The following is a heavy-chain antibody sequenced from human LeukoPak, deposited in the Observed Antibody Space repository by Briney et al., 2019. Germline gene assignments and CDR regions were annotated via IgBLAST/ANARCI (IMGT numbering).Heavy chain of an antibody. Sequence: SVKVSCKASGYTFTSYAISWVRQAPGQGLEWMGGIIPIFGTANYAQKFQGRVTITTDESTSTAYMELSSLRSEDTAVYYCARESIAAAGTAFDYWGQGTLVTVSS. D-gene: IGHD6-13*01. V-gene: IGHV1-69*05. CDR1: GYTFTSYA. CDR3: ARESIAAAGTAFDY. J-gene: IGHJ4*02. CDR2: IIPIFGTA.